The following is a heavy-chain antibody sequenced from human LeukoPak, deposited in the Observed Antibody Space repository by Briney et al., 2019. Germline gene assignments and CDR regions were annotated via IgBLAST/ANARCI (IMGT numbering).Heavy chain of an antibody. V-gene: IGHV4-59*01. CDR1: GGSISSYY. Sequence: SETLSLTCTVSGGSISSYYWSWIRQPPGKGLGWIGYIYYSGSTNYNPSLKSRVTISVDTSKNQFSLKLSSVTAADTAVYYCAIAQLYYYGMDVWGQGTTVTVSS. D-gene: IGHD5-24*01. CDR3: AIAQLYYYGMDV. CDR2: IYYSGST. J-gene: IGHJ6*02.